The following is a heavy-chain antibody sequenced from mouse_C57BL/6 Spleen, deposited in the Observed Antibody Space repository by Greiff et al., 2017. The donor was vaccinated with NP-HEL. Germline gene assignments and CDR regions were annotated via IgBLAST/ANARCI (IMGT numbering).Heavy chain of an antibody. CDR3: ARHGKGLDY. Sequence: EVKLMESGGGLVKPGGSLKLSCAASGFTFSSYTMSWVRQTPEKRLEWVATISGGGGNTYYPDSVKGRFTISRDNAKNTLYLQMSSLRSEDTALYYCARHGKGLDYWGQGTTLTVSS. J-gene: IGHJ2*01. CDR1: GFTFSSYT. V-gene: IGHV5-9*01. CDR2: ISGGGGNT.